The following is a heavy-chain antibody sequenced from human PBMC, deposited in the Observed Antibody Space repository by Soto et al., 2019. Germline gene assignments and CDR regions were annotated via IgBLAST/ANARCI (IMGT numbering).Heavy chain of an antibody. CDR1: GFTFSSYA. Sequence: GGSLRLSCAASGFTFSSYAMSWVRQAPGKGLEWVSAISGSGGSTYYADSVKGRFTISRDNSKNTLYLQMNSLRAEDTAVYYCAKDRTETTVTYYFDYWGQGTLVNVSS. CDR2: ISGSGGST. J-gene: IGHJ4*02. D-gene: IGHD4-17*01. CDR3: AKDRTETTVTYYFDY. V-gene: IGHV3-23*01.